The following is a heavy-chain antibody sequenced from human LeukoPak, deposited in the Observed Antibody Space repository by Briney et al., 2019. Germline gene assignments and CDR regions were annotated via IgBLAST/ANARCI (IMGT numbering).Heavy chain of an antibody. J-gene: IGHJ6*02. CDR1: GFTFSSYA. D-gene: IGHD3-10*01. CDR2: ISGSGGST. V-gene: IGHV3-23*01. CDR3: AKDQKVRAFYYYYGMDV. Sequence: GGSLRLSCAASGFTFSSYAMSWVRQAPGKGLEWVSAISGSGGSTYYADSVKGRFTISRDNSKNTLYLQMNSLRAEDTAVCYCAKDQKVRAFYYYYGMDVWGQGTTVTVSS.